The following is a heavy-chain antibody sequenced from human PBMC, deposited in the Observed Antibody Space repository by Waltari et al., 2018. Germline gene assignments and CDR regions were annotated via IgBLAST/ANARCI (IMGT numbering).Heavy chain of an antibody. Sequence: QVQLHESGPGRVKPSETLSLTCTVSGDSVTRGTYSWNWIRHPPGRGLEWIGYIDYSGNTNSNPSLKSRLTISLDTSRNQFSLQMSSVTAADTAVYYCAKYVKYYYAMDVWGQGTTVTVSS. CDR1: GDSVTRGTYS. D-gene: IGHD3-16*01. CDR3: AKYVKYYYAMDV. J-gene: IGHJ6*02. V-gene: IGHV4-61*01. CDR2: IDYSGNT.